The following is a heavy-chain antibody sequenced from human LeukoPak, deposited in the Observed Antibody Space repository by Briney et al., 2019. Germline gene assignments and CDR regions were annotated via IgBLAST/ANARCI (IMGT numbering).Heavy chain of an antibody. CDR1: GYTFTGYY. Sequence: GASVKVSCKASGYTFTGYYMHWVRQAPGQGLEWMGWINPNSGGTNYAQKLQGRVTMTRDTSISTAYMELSRLRSDDTAVYYCGGDLVATVPVIYWGQGTLVTVSS. V-gene: IGHV1-2*02. D-gene: IGHD5-12*01. CDR3: GGDLVATVPVIY. J-gene: IGHJ4*02. CDR2: INPNSGGT.